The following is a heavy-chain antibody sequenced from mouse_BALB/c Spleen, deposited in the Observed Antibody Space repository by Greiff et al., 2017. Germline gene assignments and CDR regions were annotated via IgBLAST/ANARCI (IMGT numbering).Heavy chain of an antibody. J-gene: IGHJ3*01. V-gene: IGHV5-9-4*01. D-gene: IGHD2-4*01. Sequence: EVKLQESGGGLVKPGGSLKLSCAASGFTFSSYAMSWVRQSPEKRLEWVAEISSGGSYTYYPDTVTGRFTISRDNAKNTLYLEMSSLRSEDTAMYYCATSTMITDWGQGTLVTVSA. CDR1: GFTFSSYA. CDR3: ATSTMITD. CDR2: ISSGGSYT.